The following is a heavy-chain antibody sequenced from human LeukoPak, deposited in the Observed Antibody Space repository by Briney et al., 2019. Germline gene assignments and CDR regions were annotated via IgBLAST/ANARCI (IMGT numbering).Heavy chain of an antibody. J-gene: IGHJ6*02. Sequence: GRSLRLSCVASGFTFNNYAMHWVRQAPGQGLEWVAVIWYDGSNKFYADSVKGRFTISRDNSKNTLYVQMNSLRDEDTAVYYCARPYYSNYYYYGMDVWGQGTTVTVSS. V-gene: IGHV3-33*01. D-gene: IGHD4-11*01. CDR3: ARPYYSNYYYYGMDV. CDR2: IWYDGSNK. CDR1: GFTFNNYA.